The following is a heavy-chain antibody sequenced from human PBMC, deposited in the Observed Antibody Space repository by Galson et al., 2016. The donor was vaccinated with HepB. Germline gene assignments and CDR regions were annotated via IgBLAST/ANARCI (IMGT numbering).Heavy chain of an antibody. Sequence: SLRLSCAASGFPFNIHAMHWVRQAPGKGLEWVGVISNDGKDKEYAESVRDRFVISRENSKNTLYLQMNSLRVDDTSVYYCARARLPFWSCLHMALDHWGQGTPIAVSS. CDR3: ARARLPFWSCLHMALDH. J-gene: IGHJ4*02. CDR1: GFPFNIHA. D-gene: IGHD3-3*01. CDR2: ISNDGKDK. V-gene: IGHV3-30*09.